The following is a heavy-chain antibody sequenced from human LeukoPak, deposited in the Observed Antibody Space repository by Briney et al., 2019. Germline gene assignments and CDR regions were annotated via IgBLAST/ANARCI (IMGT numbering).Heavy chain of an antibody. CDR1: GFTVSSNY. CDR3: ARGMYRAGDAFDI. V-gene: IGHV3-53*01. Sequence: GRSLRLSCAASGFTVSSNYMSWVRQAPGKGLEWVSVIYSGGSTYYADSVKGRFTISRDNSKNTLYLQMNSLRAEDTAVYYCARGMYRAGDAFDIWAKGQRSPSLQ. D-gene: IGHD1-26*01. CDR2: IYSGGST. J-gene: IGHJ3*02.